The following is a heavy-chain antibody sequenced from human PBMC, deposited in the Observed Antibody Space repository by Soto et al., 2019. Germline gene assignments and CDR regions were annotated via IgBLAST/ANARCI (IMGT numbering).Heavy chain of an antibody. V-gene: IGHV3-23*01. CDR3: AKVGQYYDFWSGKEGGAFDI. D-gene: IGHD3-3*01. Sequence: PGGSLRLSCAASGFTFSSYAMSWVRQAPGKGLEWVSAISGSGGSTYYADSVKGRFTISRDNSKNTLYLQMNSLRAEDTAVYYCAKVGQYYDFWSGKEGGAFDIWGQGPMGTVSS. CDR2: ISGSGGST. CDR1: GFTFSSYA. J-gene: IGHJ3*02.